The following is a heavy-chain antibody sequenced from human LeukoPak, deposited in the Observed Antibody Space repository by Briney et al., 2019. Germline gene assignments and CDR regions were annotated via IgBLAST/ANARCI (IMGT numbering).Heavy chain of an antibody. Sequence: PGRSLRLSCAASGFTFSSSRMHWVRQAPGKGLEWVAFIRYDGSNKYYADSVKGRFTISRDNSKNTLYLQMNSLRDEDTAVYYCAKDDVGDFWSGSPFDYWGQGTLVTVSS. CDR3: AKDDVGDFWSGSPFDY. V-gene: IGHV3-30*02. D-gene: IGHD3-3*01. J-gene: IGHJ4*02. CDR1: GFTFSSSR. CDR2: IRYDGSNK.